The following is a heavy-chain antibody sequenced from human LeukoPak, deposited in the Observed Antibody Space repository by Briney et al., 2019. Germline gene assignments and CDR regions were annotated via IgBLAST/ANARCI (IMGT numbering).Heavy chain of an antibody. V-gene: IGHV3-23*01. Sequence: GGSLRLSCAASGFTFSSYTMSWVRQAPGKGLEWVSAISGSGGSTYYADSVKGRFTISRDNSKNTLYLQMNSLRAEDTAVYYCAKAIYSSSRMDVWGQGTTVTVSS. CDR1: GFTFSSYT. J-gene: IGHJ6*02. D-gene: IGHD6-13*01. CDR2: ISGSGGST. CDR3: AKAIYSSSRMDV.